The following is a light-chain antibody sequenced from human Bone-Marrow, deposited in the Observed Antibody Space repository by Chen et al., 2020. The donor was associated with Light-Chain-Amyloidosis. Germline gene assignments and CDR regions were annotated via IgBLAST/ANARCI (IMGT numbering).Light chain of an antibody. V-gene: IGLV2-14*01. CDR2: EVS. CDR1: SRDIGTFNY. Sequence: QSALTQPASVSGSPGQSITISCTGTSRDIGTFNYVSWYQQHPGKAPQLIIFEVSNRPSGVSDRFSGSKSGNTASLTISGLQPGDEADFYCSPYTSTTTDVIFGGGTKLTVL. CDR3: SPYTSTTTDVI. J-gene: IGLJ2*01.